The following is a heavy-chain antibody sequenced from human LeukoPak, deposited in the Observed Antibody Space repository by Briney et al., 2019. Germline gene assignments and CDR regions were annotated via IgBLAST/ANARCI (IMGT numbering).Heavy chain of an antibody. CDR2: ISSSSSYI. Sequence: GGSLRLSCAASGFTFSSYSMNWVRQAPGKGLEWVSSISSSSSYIYYADSVKGRFTISRDNAKNSLYLQINSLRAEDTAVYYCARDSVVVTATTYYYYYYMDVWGKGTTVTVSS. D-gene: IGHD2-21*02. J-gene: IGHJ6*03. V-gene: IGHV3-21*01. CDR1: GFTFSSYS. CDR3: ARDSVVVTATTYYYYYYMDV.